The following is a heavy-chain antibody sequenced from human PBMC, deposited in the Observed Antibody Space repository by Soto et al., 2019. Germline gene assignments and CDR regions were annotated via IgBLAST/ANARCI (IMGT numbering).Heavy chain of an antibody. CDR3: ARGGYYDKVWGKLNYYGLDV. V-gene: IGHV1-18*01. J-gene: IGHJ6*02. CDR2: ISAYNDYT. Sequence: GASVKVSCKASGYTFTSYGISWVRRAPGQRLEWMGWISAYNDYTNYAQKLQGRVTMTTDTSTSTVYMELRSLRSDDTAVYYCARGGYYDKVWGKLNYYGLDVWGQGTTVTVSS. D-gene: IGHD3-16*01. CDR1: GYTFTSYG.